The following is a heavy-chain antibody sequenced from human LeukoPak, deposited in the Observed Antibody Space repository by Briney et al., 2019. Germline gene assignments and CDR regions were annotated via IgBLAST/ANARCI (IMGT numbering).Heavy chain of an antibody. CDR2: IYPGDSDT. CDR1: GYSFTNYW. D-gene: IGHD3-10*01. J-gene: IGHJ4*02. V-gene: IGHV5-51*01. CDR3: ARQYSGTYYGSFDY. Sequence: GESLKISCKGSGYSFTNYWIGWVRQMPGKGLEWMGVIYPGDSDTRYSPSFQGQVTISADKSISTAFLQWSRLKATDTATYYCARQYSGTYYGSFDYWGQGTLVTVSS.